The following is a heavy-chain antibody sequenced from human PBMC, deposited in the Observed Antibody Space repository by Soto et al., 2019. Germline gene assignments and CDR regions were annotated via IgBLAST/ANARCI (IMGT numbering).Heavy chain of an antibody. J-gene: IGHJ4*02. CDR3: AGGGAQYYYDSSGYFDY. CDR2: ISWDGGST. V-gene: IGHV3-43*01. Sequence: EVQLVESGGVVVQPGGSLRLSCAASGFTFDEYTMHWVRQAPGKGLEWVSLISWDGGSTYYADSVKGRFTISRDNSKNSLYLQMNSLRTEDTALYYCAGGGAQYYYDSSGYFDYWGQGTLVTVSS. CDR1: GFTFDEYT. D-gene: IGHD3-22*01.